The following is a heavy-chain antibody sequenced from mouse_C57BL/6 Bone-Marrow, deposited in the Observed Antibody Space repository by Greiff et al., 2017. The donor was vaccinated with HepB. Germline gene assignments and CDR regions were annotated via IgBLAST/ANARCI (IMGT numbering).Heavy chain of an antibody. J-gene: IGHJ2*01. V-gene: IGHV1-81*01. CDR1: GYTFTSYG. CDR3: AREAIYYYEGGRDY. Sequence: QVQLQQSGAELARPGASVKLSCKASGYTFTSYGISWVKQRTGQGLEWIGEIYPRSGNTYYNEKFKGKATLTADKSSSTAYMELRSLTSEDSAVYFCAREAIYYYEGGRDYWGQGTTLTVSS. CDR2: IYPRSGNT. D-gene: IGHD1-1*01.